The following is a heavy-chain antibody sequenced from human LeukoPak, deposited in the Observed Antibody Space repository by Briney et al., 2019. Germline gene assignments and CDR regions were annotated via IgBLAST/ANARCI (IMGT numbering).Heavy chain of an antibody. CDR1: GFTFSSYW. D-gene: IGHD3-22*01. CDR3: ARDASNYYDSSAFSY. J-gene: IGHJ4*02. V-gene: IGHV3-74*01. CDR2: INSDGSST. Sequence: HTGGSLRLSCAASGFTFSSYWMHWVRQAPGKGLVWVSRINSDGSSTSYADSVKGRFTISRDNAKNSLYLQMNSLRAEDTALYYCARDASNYYDSSAFSYWGQGTLVTVSS.